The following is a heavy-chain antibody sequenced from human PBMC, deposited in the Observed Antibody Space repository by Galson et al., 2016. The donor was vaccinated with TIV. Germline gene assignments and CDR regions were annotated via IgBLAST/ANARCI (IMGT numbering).Heavy chain of an antibody. J-gene: IGHJ5*02. CDR1: GYSISSGYY. V-gene: IGHV4-38-2*01. CDR3: VRIGMLRESCSCYACPGIFDT. Sequence: TLSLTCAVSGYSISSGYYWGWVRQPPGKGLEWLGNICHTETTYYNPSLKSRVSISVDTSKNQFSLRLSSVTAADTAVYYCVRIGMLRESCSCYACPGIFDTWGQGILVTVSS. D-gene: IGHD3-22*01. CDR2: ICHTETT.